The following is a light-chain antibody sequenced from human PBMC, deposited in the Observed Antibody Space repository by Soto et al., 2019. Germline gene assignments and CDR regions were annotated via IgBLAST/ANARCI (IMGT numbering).Light chain of an antibody. J-gene: IGKJ2*01. Sequence: VLTQSPGTLSLSLGERATISCRASQSISSSYLAWYQHKPGQAHRLLIYGASSRATGIPHRFSGSGSGTDFTLPISRLEPEDFGVYYCQQSGGSPPYTFGQGTRLEIK. CDR1: QSISSSY. CDR3: QQSGGSPPYT. CDR2: GAS. V-gene: IGKV3-20*01.